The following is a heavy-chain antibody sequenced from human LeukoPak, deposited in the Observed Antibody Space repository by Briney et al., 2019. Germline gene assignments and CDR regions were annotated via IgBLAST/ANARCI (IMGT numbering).Heavy chain of an antibody. Sequence: PGGSLRLSCAASGFTFSSYSMNWVRQAPGKGLEWVSSISSSSSYIYYADSVKGRFTISRDNAKNSLYLQMNSLRAEDTAVYYCASDFWSGYYFDYWGQGTLVTVSS. CDR1: GFTFSSYS. J-gene: IGHJ4*02. CDR2: ISSSSSYI. V-gene: IGHV3-21*01. D-gene: IGHD3-3*01. CDR3: ASDFWSGYYFDY.